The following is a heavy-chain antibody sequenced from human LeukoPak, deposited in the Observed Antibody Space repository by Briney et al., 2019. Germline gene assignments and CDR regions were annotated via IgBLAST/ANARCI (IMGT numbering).Heavy chain of an antibody. J-gene: IGHJ2*01. CDR3: ARDRGDQGWYFDL. Sequence: PGGPLRLSCAASGFTFSDYHMSWIRQAPGKGLEWVSYISSSGSTIYYADSVKGRFTISRDNAKNSLYLQMNSLRAEDTAAYYCARDRGDQGWYFDLWGRGTLVTVYS. D-gene: IGHD2-21*01. V-gene: IGHV3-11*04. CDR2: ISSSGSTI. CDR1: GFTFSDYH.